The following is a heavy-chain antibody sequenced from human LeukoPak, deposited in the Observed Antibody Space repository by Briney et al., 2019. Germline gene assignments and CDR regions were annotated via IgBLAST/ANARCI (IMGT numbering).Heavy chain of an antibody. Sequence: ASETLSLTCTVSGGSISSYYWSWIRQPPGKGLEWIGHIYYSGSTNCNPSLKSRVTISIDTSKNQFSLRLSSVTAADTAVYYCARGANSAIGYWGQGTLVTVSS. CDR1: GGSISSYY. J-gene: IGHJ4*02. V-gene: IGHV4-59*01. CDR2: IYYSGST. CDR3: ARGANSAIGY. D-gene: IGHD4-23*01.